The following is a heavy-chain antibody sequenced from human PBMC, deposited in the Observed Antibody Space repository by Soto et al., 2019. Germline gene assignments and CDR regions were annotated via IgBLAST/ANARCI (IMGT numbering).Heavy chain of an antibody. CDR3: ARALGGYSRRSEVDY. CDR2: IKQDGSEK. Sequence: GGSLLVSCAASVFTFSNYWMNWVRQAPGKGLEWVANIKQDGSEKYYVDSVKGRFTISIDNAKNSLYLQMNSLRAEDTAVYFCARALGGYSRRSEVDYWGQGTLVTVSS. V-gene: IGHV3-7*03. D-gene: IGHD6-13*01. CDR1: VFTFSNYW. J-gene: IGHJ4*02.